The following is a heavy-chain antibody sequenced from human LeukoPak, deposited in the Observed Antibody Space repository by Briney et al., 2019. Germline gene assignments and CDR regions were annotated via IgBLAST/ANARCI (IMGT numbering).Heavy chain of an antibody. CDR3: ARDPLYSSSWGDPIDY. D-gene: IGHD6-13*01. CDR1: GDFITAYY. Sequence: SETLSLTCTVSGDFITAYYWSWIRQPPGKGLEWIGYVYYSGSTEYNPSLRSRVTISLEMSKHQFSLKLSSVTAADTAVYYCARDPLYSSSWGDPIDYWGQGTLVTVSS. V-gene: IGHV4-59*12. J-gene: IGHJ4*02. CDR2: VYYSGST.